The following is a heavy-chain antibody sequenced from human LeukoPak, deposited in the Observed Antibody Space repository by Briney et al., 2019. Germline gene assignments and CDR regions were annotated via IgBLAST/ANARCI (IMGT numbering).Heavy chain of an antibody. CDR3: ARNYYDSSGYYYDAFDI. J-gene: IGHJ3*02. CDR1: GDSISTSNSY. D-gene: IGHD3-22*01. Sequence: SETLSLTCTVSGDSISTSNSYWGWIRRPPGKGLEWIGSIYSSGFTSYKPSLKSRVTISVDTSKNQFSLKLSSVTAADTAVYYCARNYYDSSGYYYDAFDIWGQGTMVTVSS. CDR2: IYSSGFT. V-gene: IGHV4-39*07.